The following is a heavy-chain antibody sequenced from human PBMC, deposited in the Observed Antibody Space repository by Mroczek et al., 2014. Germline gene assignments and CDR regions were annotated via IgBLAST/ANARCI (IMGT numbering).Heavy chain of an antibody. D-gene: IGHD3-22*01. CDR2: IYTSGST. J-gene: IGHJ3*02. CDR1: GGSISSGSYY. V-gene: IGHV4-61*02. CDR3: AREGTDYYDSSGYLGHDAFDI. Sequence: VQLQESGPGLVKPSQTLSLTCTVSGGSISSGSYYWSWIRQPAGKGLEWIGRIYTSGSTNYNPSLKSRVTISVDTSKNQFSLKLSSVTAADTAVYYCAREGTDYYDSSGYLGHDAFDIWGQGTMVTVSS.